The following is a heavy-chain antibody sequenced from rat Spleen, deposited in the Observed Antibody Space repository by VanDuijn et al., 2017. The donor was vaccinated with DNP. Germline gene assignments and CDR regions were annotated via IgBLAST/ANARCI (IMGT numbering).Heavy chain of an antibody. CDR2: ISSGGGST. V-gene: IGHV5-31*01. CDR1: GFTFNNYW. D-gene: IGHD1-11*01. Sequence: EVQLVESGGDLVQPGRSLKLSCVASGFTFNNYWMTWIRQVPGKGLEWVASISSGGGSTYYPDSVKGRLTGSRDNAKNTLYRQMNILRSEDTATYYCARDGGGPFDYWGQGVMVTVSS. J-gene: IGHJ2*01. CDR3: ARDGGGPFDY.